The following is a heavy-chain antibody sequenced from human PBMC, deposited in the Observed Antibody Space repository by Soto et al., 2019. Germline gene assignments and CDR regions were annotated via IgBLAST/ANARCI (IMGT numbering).Heavy chain of an antibody. CDR2: ISGSGGST. CDR3: ASHRAYYYYYYYMDV. J-gene: IGHJ6*03. Sequence: PGGSLRLSCAASGFTFSSYAMSWVRQAPGKGLEWVSAISGSGGSTYYADSVKGRFTISRDNSKNTLYLQMNSLRAEDTAVYYCASHRAYYYYYYYMDVWGQGTTVTVSS. CDR1: GFTFSSYA. V-gene: IGHV3-23*01.